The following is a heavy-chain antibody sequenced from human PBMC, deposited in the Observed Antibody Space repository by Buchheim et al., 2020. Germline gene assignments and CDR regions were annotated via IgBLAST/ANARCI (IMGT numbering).Heavy chain of an antibody. CDR2: ISYDGSNK. D-gene: IGHD4-23*01. V-gene: IGHV3-30*18. J-gene: IGHJ3*02. CDR1: GFTFSSYG. Sequence: QVQLVESGGGVVQPGRSLRLSCAASGFTFSSYGMHWVRQAPGKGLEWVAVISYDGSNKYYADSVKGRFTISRDNSKNTLYLKMNSLRAEDTAVYYCAKDGRVNAFDIWGQGT. CDR3: AKDGRVNAFDI.